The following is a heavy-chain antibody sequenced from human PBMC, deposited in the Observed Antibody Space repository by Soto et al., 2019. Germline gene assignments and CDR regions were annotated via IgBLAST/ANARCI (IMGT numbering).Heavy chain of an antibody. CDR2: INPSGGST. Sequence: ASVKVSCKASGYTFTNYYMHWVRQAPGQGLEWMGLINPSGGSTSYAQNFQGRVTMTRDTSTSTVYMELSSQRSEDTAVYYCARDRDTAPLYEMHVWGQGTTVTVSS. CDR1: GYTFTNYY. V-gene: IGHV1-46*01. D-gene: IGHD5-18*01. CDR3: ARDRDTAPLYEMHV. J-gene: IGHJ6*02.